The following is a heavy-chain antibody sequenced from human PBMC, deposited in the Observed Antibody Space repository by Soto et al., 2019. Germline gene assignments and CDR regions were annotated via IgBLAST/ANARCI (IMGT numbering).Heavy chain of an antibody. CDR1: GYTFTDYD. CDR3: ARGRFYSETSTWFGF. V-gene: IGHV1-8*01. D-gene: IGHD2-2*01. J-gene: IGHJ5*01. CDR2: VSPNSGNT. Sequence: ASVKVSCKASGYTFTDYDINWVRQAPGQGLEWMGWVSPNSGNTVYAQKFQDRVTMTRDTSISTAYMELSNLRFEDSAMYYCARGRFYSETSTWFGFWGQGTPVTVSS.